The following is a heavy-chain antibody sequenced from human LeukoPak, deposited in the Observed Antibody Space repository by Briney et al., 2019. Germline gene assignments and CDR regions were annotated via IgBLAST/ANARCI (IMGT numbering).Heavy chain of an antibody. Sequence: SQTLSLTCTVSGGSISSGSYYWSWIRQPAGKGLAWIGRIYTSGSTNYNPSLKSRVTISVDTSKNQFSLKLSSVTAADTAVYYCARARYSSGCTPHYWGQGTLVTVSS. V-gene: IGHV4-61*02. J-gene: IGHJ4*02. CDR3: ARARYSSGCTPHY. D-gene: IGHD6-19*01. CDR1: GGSISSGSYY. CDR2: IYTSGST.